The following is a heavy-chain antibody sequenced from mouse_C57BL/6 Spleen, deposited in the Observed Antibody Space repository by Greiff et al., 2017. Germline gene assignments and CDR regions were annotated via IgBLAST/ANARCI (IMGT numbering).Heavy chain of an antibody. J-gene: IGHJ1*03. V-gene: IGHV1-52*01. D-gene: IGHD1-1*01. CDR3: ARGSTVVGEDWYFDV. CDR2: IDPSDSET. CDR1: GYTFTSYW. Sequence: QVQLQQSGAELVRPGSSVKLSCKASGYTFTSYWMHWVKQRPIQGLEWIGNIDPSDSETHYNQKFKDKATLTVDKSSSTAYMQLSSLTSEDSAVYYCARGSTVVGEDWYFDVWGTGTTVTVSS.